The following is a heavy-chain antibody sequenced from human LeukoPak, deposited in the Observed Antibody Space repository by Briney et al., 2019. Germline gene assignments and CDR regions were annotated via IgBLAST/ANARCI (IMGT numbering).Heavy chain of an antibody. CDR2: INHSGST. CDR3: ARVPSTYYDGYFDY. J-gene: IGHJ4*02. D-gene: IGHD3-22*01. V-gene: IGHV4-34*01. Sequence: SETLSLTCAVYGGSFSGYYWSWIRQPPGKGLEWIGEINHSGSTNYNPSLKSRVTISVDTSKNQFSLKLSSVTAADTAVYYCARVPSTYYDGYFDYWGQGTLVTVSS. CDR1: GGSFSGYY.